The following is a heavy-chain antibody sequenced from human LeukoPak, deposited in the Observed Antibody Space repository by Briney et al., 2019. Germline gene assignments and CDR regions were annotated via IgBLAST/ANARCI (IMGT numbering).Heavy chain of an antibody. CDR2: MEEDSRGA. J-gene: IGHJ2*01. V-gene: IGHV3-23*01. CDR3: EKRQGMEITDWYFDF. CDR1: GFVFSNYA. Sequence: PGASLRLSCVASGFVFSNYAMTWVRRAPGKGREGVATMEEDSRGAYCGHSVKGRFTISRDSSKNPLYLQMPSLRAKDTAVFFCEKRQGMEITDWYFDFWGRGTLVTVSS. D-gene: IGHD3-10*01.